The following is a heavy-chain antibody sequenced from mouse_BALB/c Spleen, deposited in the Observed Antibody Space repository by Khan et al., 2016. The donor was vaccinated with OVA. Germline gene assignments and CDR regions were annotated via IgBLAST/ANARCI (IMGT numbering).Heavy chain of an antibody. CDR3: ARHNYEPFAY. Sequence: EVELVESGGDLGKPGGSLKLSCDASGFTFSTSAMSWVCQNPDKRLESVATINTGGDYIYYPDSGKWRYTIPRDNAKKTLEMQMSSRRSEYTAMYYCARHNYEPFAYWGQGTLVTVSA. V-gene: IGHV5-6*01. CDR2: INTGGDYI. D-gene: IGHD2-1*01. J-gene: IGHJ3*01. CDR1: GFTFSTSA.